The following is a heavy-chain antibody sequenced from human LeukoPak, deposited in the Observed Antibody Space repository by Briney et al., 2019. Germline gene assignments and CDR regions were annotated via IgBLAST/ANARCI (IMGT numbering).Heavy chain of an antibody. CDR3: ARDKTYYYDSSGYYNFDY. Sequence: SVKVSCKASGGTFSSYAISWGRQAPGEGGERRGQIIPIFGTAKYAQKLKGRVTITTDESTSTAYMELSNLRSEDTAVYYCARDKTYYYDSSGYYNFDYWGQGTLVTVSS. D-gene: IGHD3-22*01. J-gene: IGHJ4*02. V-gene: IGHV1-69*05. CDR2: IIPIFGTA. CDR1: GGTFSSYA.